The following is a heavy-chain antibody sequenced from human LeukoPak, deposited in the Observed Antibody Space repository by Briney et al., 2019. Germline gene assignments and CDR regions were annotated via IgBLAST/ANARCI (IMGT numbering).Heavy chain of an antibody. CDR2: ISGTGGST. V-gene: IGHV3-23*01. CDR1: GFTFSNYA. Sequence: GGSLRLSCAASGFTFSNYAMSWIRQAPGKGPEWVSSISGTGGSTYYADSVKSRFTISRDNSKNTLYLQMNSLRAEDTALYYCAKVSSGWYWNYFDYWGQGTLVTVSS. CDR3: AKVSSGWYWNYFDY. D-gene: IGHD6-19*01. J-gene: IGHJ4*02.